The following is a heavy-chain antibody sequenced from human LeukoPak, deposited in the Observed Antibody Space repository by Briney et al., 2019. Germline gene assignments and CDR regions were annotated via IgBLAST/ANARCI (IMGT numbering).Heavy chain of an antibody. J-gene: IGHJ3*02. Sequence: GGSLRLSCAASGFTFSSYSMNWVRQAPGKGLEWVSSISSSSSYIYYADSVKGRFTISRDNAKNSLYLQMNSLRAEDTAVYYCARVMSVRRYPDIAAAGPYDAFDIWGQGTMVTVSS. V-gene: IGHV3-21*01. CDR1: GFTFSSYS. CDR3: ARVMSVRRYPDIAAAGPYDAFDI. CDR2: ISSSSSYI. D-gene: IGHD6-13*01.